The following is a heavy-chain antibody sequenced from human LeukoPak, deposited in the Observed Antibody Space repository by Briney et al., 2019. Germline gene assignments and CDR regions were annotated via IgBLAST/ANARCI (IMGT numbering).Heavy chain of an antibody. Sequence: PSETLSLTCAVYGGSFSGYYWSWIRQPPGKGLEWIGEINHSGSTNYNPSLKSRVTISVDTPKNQFSLKLSSVTAADTAVYYCARGGERYYFDYWGQGTLVTVSS. V-gene: IGHV4-34*01. CDR3: ARGGERYYFDY. CDR2: INHSGST. CDR1: GGSFSGYY. J-gene: IGHJ4*02. D-gene: IGHD1-1*01.